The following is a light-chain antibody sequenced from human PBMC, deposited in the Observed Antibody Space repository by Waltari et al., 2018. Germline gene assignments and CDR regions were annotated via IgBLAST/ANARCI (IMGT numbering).Light chain of an antibody. CDR1: SSDVGGYKY. V-gene: IGLV2-14*01. Sequence: QSALTQPASVSGSPGQLITISCIGTSSDVGGYKYVSWYQQYPGKAPKLIIYEVNNRRSGVANRLSGSKSGNTASLTLSGLQPEDEAAYFCDSYTSTSSLPYVFGTGTKVTVL. CDR3: DSYTSTSSLPYV. CDR2: EVN. J-gene: IGLJ1*01.